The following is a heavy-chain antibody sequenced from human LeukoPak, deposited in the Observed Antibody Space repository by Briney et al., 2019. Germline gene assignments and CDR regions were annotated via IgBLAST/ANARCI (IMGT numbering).Heavy chain of an antibody. CDR3: TRVVVRTVTKAHYYFDY. V-gene: IGHV3-49*04. D-gene: IGHD4-17*01. Sequence: PGGSLRLSCTASGFTFGDYAMSWVRQAPGKGLEWVGFIRSKAYGGTTEYAASVKGRFTISRDDSKSIAYLQMNSLKTEDTAVYYCTRVVVRTVTKAHYYFDYWGQGTLVTVSS. J-gene: IGHJ4*02. CDR2: IRSKAYGGTT. CDR1: GFTFGDYA.